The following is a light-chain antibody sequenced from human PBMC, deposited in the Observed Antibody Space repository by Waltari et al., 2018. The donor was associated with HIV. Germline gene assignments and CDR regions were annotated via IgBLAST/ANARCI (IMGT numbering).Light chain of an antibody. Sequence: SYGLPQPISVSVAMGQTATNTCAGNDLRGKIVPWDQQKPGQAPLVVIYRDNRRPSGTPERISGAKSGNTATLTISGAQAEDEAEYFCQVWDSRTAGVVFGTGTKVTVL. CDR1: DLRGKI. V-gene: IGLV3-9*01. CDR2: RDN. J-gene: IGLJ1*01. CDR3: QVWDSRTAGVV.